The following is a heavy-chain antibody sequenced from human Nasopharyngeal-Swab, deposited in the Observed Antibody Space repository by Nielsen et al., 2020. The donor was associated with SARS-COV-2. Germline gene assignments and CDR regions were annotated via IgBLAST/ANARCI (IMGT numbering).Heavy chain of an antibody. CDR1: GGSISSYY. V-gene: IGHV4-59*01. CDR2: IYYSGST. D-gene: IGHD7-27*01. J-gene: IGHJ2*01. Sequence: SETLSLTCTVSGGSISSYYWSWIRQPPGKGLEWIGYIYYSGSTNYNPSLKSRVTISVDTSKNQFSLKLSSVTAADTAVYYCARVEAGTGESPWYFDLWGRGTLVTVSS. CDR3: ARVEAGTGESPWYFDL.